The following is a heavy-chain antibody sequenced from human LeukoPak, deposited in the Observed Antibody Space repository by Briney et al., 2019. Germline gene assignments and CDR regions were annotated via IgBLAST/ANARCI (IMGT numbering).Heavy chain of an antibody. J-gene: IGHJ4*02. Sequence: QTGGSLRLSCAASGFTFSIDWMTWVRQAPGKGLEWVANINQDGSEKYYVDSVKGRFTISRDNAKNSLYLQINSLRAEDTAVYYCARDPAAWDYWGQGTLVTVSS. D-gene: IGHD2-2*01. CDR1: GFTFSIDW. CDR2: INQDGSEK. V-gene: IGHV3-7*01. CDR3: ARDPAAWDY.